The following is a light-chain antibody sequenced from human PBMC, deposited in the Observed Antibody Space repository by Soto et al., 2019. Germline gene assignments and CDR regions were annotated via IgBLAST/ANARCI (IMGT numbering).Light chain of an antibody. CDR3: MQALQTLALT. CDR1: QSLLHSNGYNY. CDR2: LGS. J-gene: IGKJ4*01. V-gene: IGKV2-28*01. Sequence: DIVMTQSPLSLPVTPGEPASISCRSSQSLLHSNGYNYLDWYLQKPGQSPQLLIYLGSNRASGVPDRFRGSGSGTDFTLKISRVEAEDVGVSYCMQALQTLALTFGGGTKVEIK.